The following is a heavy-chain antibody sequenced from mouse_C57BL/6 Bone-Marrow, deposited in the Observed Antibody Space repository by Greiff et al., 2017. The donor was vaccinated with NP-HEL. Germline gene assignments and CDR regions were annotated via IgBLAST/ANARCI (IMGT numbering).Heavy chain of an antibody. CDR1: GYTFTSYW. V-gene: IGHV1-64*01. J-gene: IGHJ3*01. D-gene: IGHD2-2*01. CDR2: IHPNSGST. Sequence: QVQLQQSGAELVKPGASVKLSCKASGYTFTSYWMHWVKQRPGQGLEWIGMIHPNSGSTNYNEKFKSKATLTVDKSSSTAYMQLSSLTSEDSAVYYCARFGGYWFAYWGQGTLVTVSA. CDR3: ARFGGYWFAY.